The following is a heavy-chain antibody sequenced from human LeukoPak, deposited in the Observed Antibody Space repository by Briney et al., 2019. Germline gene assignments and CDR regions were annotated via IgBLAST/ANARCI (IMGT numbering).Heavy chain of an antibody. CDR1: GYTFINHY. CDR2: INPSGGST. J-gene: IGHJ4*02. CDR3: ARESPREIAFNY. V-gene: IGHV1-46*01. Sequence: ASVKVSCKASGYTFINHYVHWVRQAPGQGLEWMGIINPSGGSTSYAQKFQGRVTMTRDTSTSTVYMELSSLRSEDTAVYYCARESPREIAFNYWGQGTLVTVSS.